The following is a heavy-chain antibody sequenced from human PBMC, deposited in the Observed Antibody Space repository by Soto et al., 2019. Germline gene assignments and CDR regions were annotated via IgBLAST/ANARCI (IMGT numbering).Heavy chain of an antibody. Sequence: QVQLVQSGAGVKKPGSSGKVSCKASGVTFSSYAINWVRQAPGQGLECMGGIIPIYGTANYAQQFQGRVTITADESTSKAYMELSSLKSEDTAVYYGARSQGSSTSLESLYYYYDGMDVWGQGNTVTVSS. CDR2: IIPIYGTA. V-gene: IGHV1-69*01. CDR1: GVTFSSYA. J-gene: IGHJ6*02. CDR3: ARSQGSSTSLESLYYYYDGMDV. D-gene: IGHD2-2*01.